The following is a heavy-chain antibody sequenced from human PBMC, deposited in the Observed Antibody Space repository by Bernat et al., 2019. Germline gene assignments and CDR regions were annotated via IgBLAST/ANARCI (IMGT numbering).Heavy chain of an antibody. Sequence: EVQLVESGGGVVQPGGSLRLSCAASGFTFDDYAMHWVRQAPGKGLEWVSLISGDGGSTYYADSVKGRFTISRDNSKNSLYLQMNSLRTEDTALYYCAKDTTIFGVVIISGDFDYWGQGTLVTVSS. J-gene: IGHJ4*02. V-gene: IGHV3-43*02. CDR2: ISGDGGST. D-gene: IGHD3-3*01. CDR3: AKDTTIFGVVIISGDFDY. CDR1: GFTFDDYA.